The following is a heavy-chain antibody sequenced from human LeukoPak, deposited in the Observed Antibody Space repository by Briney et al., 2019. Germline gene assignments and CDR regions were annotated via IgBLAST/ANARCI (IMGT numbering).Heavy chain of an antibody. CDR3: QTANSSSWHYFDD. Sequence: GGSLRLSCAASGFSFSDYILRWGRQAPGKGLEWVAVISDDGSQKYYAHSVTGRFTTSTDNSKNTLNLQNYSLRVESTAVFYCQTANSSSWHYFDDWGQGTLVTVSS. J-gene: IGHJ4*02. V-gene: IGHV3-30*04. CDR1: GFSFSDYI. CDR2: ISDDGSQK. D-gene: IGHD6-13*01.